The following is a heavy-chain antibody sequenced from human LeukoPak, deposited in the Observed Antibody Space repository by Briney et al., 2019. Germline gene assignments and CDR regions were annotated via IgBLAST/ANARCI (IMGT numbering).Heavy chain of an antibody. CDR1: GFTFSSYG. D-gene: IGHD3-22*01. CDR3: AKTAARSGYYFGY. J-gene: IGHJ4*02. V-gene: IGHV3-23*01. CDR2: ISGSGERT. Sequence: GGSLRLSCAASGFTFSSYGMSWVRQAPGKGLEWVSAISGSGERTYYADSVKGRFTISRDNSKNTLYLQMNSLRAEDTAVYYCAKTAARSGYYFGYWGQGTLVTVSS.